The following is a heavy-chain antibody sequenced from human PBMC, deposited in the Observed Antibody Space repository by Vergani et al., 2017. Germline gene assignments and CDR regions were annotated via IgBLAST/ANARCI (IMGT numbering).Heavy chain of an antibody. J-gene: IGHJ5*02. V-gene: IGHV4-34*01. CDR1: GGSFSGYY. CDR2: INHSGST. CDR3: ARGRIAARPGWFDP. D-gene: IGHD6-6*01. Sequence: QVQLQQWGAGLLKPSETLSLTCAVYGGSFSGYYWSWIRQPPGKGLEWIGEINHSGSTNSNPSLTGRVTISVDTSKNQFSLKLSSVTAAAPAVYYCARGRIAARPGWFDPWGQGTLVTVSS.